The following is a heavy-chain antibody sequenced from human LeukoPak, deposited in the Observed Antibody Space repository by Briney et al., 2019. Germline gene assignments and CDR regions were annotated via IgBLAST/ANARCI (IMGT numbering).Heavy chain of an antibody. CDR3: ARVVNGYVDY. V-gene: IGHV3-21*06. Sequence: GRSLRLSCAASGFTFTTYTINWVRQAPGKGLKWVSFISASSNYIYYADSVKGRFTISRDNAQNSLYLQMNSLRAEDTAVYFCARVVNGYVDYWGQGTLVTVSS. CDR2: ISASSNYI. CDR1: GFTFTTYT. J-gene: IGHJ4*02. D-gene: IGHD2-8*01.